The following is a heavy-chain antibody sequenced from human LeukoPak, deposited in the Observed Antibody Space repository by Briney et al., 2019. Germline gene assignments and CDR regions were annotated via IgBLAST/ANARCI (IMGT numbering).Heavy chain of an antibody. J-gene: IGHJ6*02. CDR1: GGSISSGGYY. D-gene: IGHD3-10*01. CDR2: IYYSGST. CDR3: ARMNGGFRGYTMDV. Sequence: SQTLSLTCTVSGGSISSGGYYWSWIRQPPGKGLEWIGYIYYSGSTYYNPSLKSRVTISVDTSKNQFSLKLSSVTAADTAVYYCARMNGGFRGYTMDVWGLGTTVTVSS. V-gene: IGHV4-30-4*01.